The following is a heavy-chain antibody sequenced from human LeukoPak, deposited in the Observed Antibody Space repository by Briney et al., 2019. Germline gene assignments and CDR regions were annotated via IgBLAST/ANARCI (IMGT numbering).Heavy chain of an antibody. CDR1: GFTFSSYS. V-gene: IGHV3-21*01. CDR3: ARVGSGIAAAGWYEVWYYFDY. Sequence: AGGSLRLSCAASGFTFSSYSMNWVRQAPGKGLEWVSSIGSSSSYIYYADSVKGRFTISRDNAKNSLYLQMNSLRAEDTAVYYCARVGSGIAAAGWYEVWYYFDYWGQGTLVTVSS. D-gene: IGHD6-13*01. CDR2: IGSSSSYI. J-gene: IGHJ4*02.